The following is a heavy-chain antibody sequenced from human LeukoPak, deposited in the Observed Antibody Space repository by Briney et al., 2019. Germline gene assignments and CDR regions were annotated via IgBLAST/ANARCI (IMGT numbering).Heavy chain of an antibody. Sequence: SETLSLTCTVSGGSISSYYWSWIRRPPGKGLEWIGYIYYSGSTNYNPSLKSRVTISVDTSKNQFSLKLSSVTAADTAVYYCARSKSGRIAVHRFDPWGQGTLVTVSS. CDR2: IYYSGST. D-gene: IGHD6-19*01. V-gene: IGHV4-59*01. CDR1: GGSISSYY. J-gene: IGHJ5*02. CDR3: ARSKSGRIAVHRFDP.